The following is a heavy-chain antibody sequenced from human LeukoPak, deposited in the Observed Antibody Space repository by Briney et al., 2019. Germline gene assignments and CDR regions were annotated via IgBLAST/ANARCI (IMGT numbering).Heavy chain of an antibody. Sequence: GASVKVSCKASGYTFTDYYIHWVRQAPGQGLKWMGWINPKTGSTNYPQKFQGRVTMTRDTSISTVNMELSGLRSDDTAVYFCARDLDDAFDIWGQGTMVTVSS. D-gene: IGHD1-1*01. CDR3: ARDLDDAFDI. CDR1: GYTFTDYY. J-gene: IGHJ3*02. V-gene: IGHV1-2*02. CDR2: INPKTGST.